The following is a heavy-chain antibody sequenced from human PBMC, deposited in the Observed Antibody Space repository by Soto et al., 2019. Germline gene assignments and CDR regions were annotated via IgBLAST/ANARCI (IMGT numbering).Heavy chain of an antibody. CDR3: ARLPNLYSPYFDF. V-gene: IGHV5-51*01. CDR2: LFPGDSDT. J-gene: IGHJ4*02. D-gene: IGHD1-26*01. CDR1: GYNFSNYW. Sequence: GESLKISCQTSGYNFSNYWIGWVRQMPGKGLEWMGILFPGDSDTKYSPSFQGHVTISVDKSITTAYLLFTSLKASDTAIYFCARLPNLYSPYFDFWGQGTLVTVS.